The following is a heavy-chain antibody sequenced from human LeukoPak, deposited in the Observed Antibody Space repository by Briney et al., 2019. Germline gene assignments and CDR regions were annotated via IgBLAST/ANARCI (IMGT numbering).Heavy chain of an antibody. CDR2: INHSGST. D-gene: IGHD3-22*01. CDR1: GGSFGGYY. J-gene: IGHJ4*02. V-gene: IGHV4-34*01. CDR3: ARVPHDSSGYNY. Sequence: KPSETLSLTCAVYGGSFGGYYWSWIRQPPGKGLEWIGEINHSGSTNYNPPLKSRVTISVDTSKNQFSLRLSSVTAADTAVYYCARVPHDSSGYNYWGQGTLVTVSS.